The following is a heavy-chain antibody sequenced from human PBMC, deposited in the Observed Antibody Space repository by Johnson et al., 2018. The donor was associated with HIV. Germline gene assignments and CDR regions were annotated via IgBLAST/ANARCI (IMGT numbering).Heavy chain of an antibody. Sequence: QVQLVESGGGVVQPGRSLRLSCAASGFTFSSYAMHWVRQAPGKGLEWVAVISYDGSNNYYADSVKGRFILSRDNSKNTLYLQMNSLRAEATAVYYCASDSSGYDERGEKDAFDIWGQGTMVTVSS. CDR2: ISYDGSNN. CDR3: ASDSSGYDERGEKDAFDI. J-gene: IGHJ3*02. D-gene: IGHD3-22*01. V-gene: IGHV3-30-3*01. CDR1: GFTFSSYA.